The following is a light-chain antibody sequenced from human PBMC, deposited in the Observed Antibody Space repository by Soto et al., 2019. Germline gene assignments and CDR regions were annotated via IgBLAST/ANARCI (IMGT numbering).Light chain of an antibody. CDR2: EVS. J-gene: IGLJ3*02. V-gene: IGLV2-14*01. Sequence: QSVLTQPASVSGSPGQSITISCTGTSXDVGAYNFVSWYQHHPGTAPKLMIYEVSNRPSGASNRFSGSKSGNTASLTISGLQTEDEADYYCYSYRGSNAWVFGGGTKVTVL. CDR1: SXDVGAYNF. CDR3: YSYRGSNAWV.